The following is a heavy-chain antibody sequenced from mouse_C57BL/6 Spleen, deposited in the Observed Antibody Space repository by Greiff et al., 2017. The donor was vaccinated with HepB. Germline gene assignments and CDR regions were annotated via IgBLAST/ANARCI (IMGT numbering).Heavy chain of an antibody. CDR2: IYPGDGDT. J-gene: IGHJ2*01. CDR3: ARGGNYYGSSYFDY. V-gene: IGHV1-80*01. D-gene: IGHD1-1*01. CDR1: GYAFSSYW. Sequence: QVHVKQSGAELVKPGASVKISCKASGYAFSSYWMNWVKQRPGKGLEWIGQIYPGDGDTNYNGKFKGKATLTADKSSSTAYMQLSSLTSEDSAVYFCARGGNYYGSSYFDYWGQGTTLTVSS.